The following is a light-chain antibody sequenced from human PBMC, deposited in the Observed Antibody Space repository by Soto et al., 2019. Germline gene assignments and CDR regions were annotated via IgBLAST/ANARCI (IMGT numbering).Light chain of an antibody. CDR1: QRISSY. Sequence: DIHMTQSPSSLSASVLGIVTITFLASQRISSYLNWYQQKPGKAPRLLIYDASALQSGVPSRFSGSESETDFTLTISSLQPEDFANYSCQQSYSTTWTFGQGTKVDIK. V-gene: IGKV1-39*01. CDR2: DAS. CDR3: QQSYSTTWT. J-gene: IGKJ1*01.